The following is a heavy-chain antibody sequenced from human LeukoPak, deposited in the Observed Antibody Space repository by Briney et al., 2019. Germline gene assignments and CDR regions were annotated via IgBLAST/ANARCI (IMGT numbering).Heavy chain of an antibody. D-gene: IGHD2-21*01. CDR3: ARDPAYCGGDCYDAFDI. CDR1: GGTFSSYA. V-gene: IGHV1-69*13. J-gene: IGHJ3*02. Sequence: SVKVSCKASGGTFSSYAISWVRQAPGQGLEWMGGIIPIFGTANYAQKFQGRVTITADESTSTAYMELSSLRSEDTAVYYCARDPAYCGGDCYDAFDIWGQGTMVTVSS. CDR2: IIPIFGTA.